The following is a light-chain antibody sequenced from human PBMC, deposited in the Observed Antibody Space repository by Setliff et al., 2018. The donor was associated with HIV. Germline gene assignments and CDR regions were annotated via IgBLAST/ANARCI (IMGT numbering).Light chain of an antibody. V-gene: IGLV2-14*01. Sequence: QSVLAQPASVSGSPGQSITISCTGSSSDIGSWNFVSWYQQYPDKAPKTMIYEVSKRPSGVSDRFSGSKSGYTASLTISGLQAEDEADYHCSSYSTTNTWVFGGGTKVTVL. CDR1: SSDIGSWNF. J-gene: IGLJ3*02. CDR2: EVS. CDR3: SSYSTTNTWV.